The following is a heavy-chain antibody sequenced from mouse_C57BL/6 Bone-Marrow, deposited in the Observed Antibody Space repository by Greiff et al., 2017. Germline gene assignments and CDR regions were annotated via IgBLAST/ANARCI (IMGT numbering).Heavy chain of an antibody. J-gene: IGHJ3*01. CDR3: ARQGYYSNYGAY. V-gene: IGHV5-17*01. CDR2: ISSGSSTI. D-gene: IGHD2-5*01. Sequence: EVMLVESGGGLVKPGGSLKLSCAASGFTFSDYGMHWVRQAPEKGLEWVAYISSGSSTIYYADTVKGRFTISRDNAKNTLFLQMTSLRAEDTAMYYCARQGYYSNYGAYWGQGTLVTVSA. CDR1: GFTFSDYG.